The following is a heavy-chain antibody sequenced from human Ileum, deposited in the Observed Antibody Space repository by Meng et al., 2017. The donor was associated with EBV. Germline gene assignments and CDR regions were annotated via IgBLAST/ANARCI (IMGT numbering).Heavy chain of an antibody. CDR1: WFAPTTHVGS. V-gene: IGHV2-5*02. J-gene: IGHJ4*02. D-gene: IGHD3-10*01. CDR2: ISCDDDK. CDR3: AHPPTMGGIIIFDY. Sequence: EYGLTPGQPTQTTTLTCSLSWFAPTTHVGSVGWIRHPTGQALEWLALISCDDDKSYSPTLNRRLTITNTTSKNKAMLTMSNIDPVVTATDYCAHPPTMGGIIIFDYWGQGTLVTVSS.